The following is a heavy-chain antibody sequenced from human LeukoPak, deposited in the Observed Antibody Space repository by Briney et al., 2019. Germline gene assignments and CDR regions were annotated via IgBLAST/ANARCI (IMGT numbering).Heavy chain of an antibody. Sequence: PGGPLRLSCVASEFTVTNAWMSWVRQVPGKGLEWVSSMIISGGSTYYADSVKGRFTISRDNAKDSLYLQMNSLRAEDTAVYYCARNSGGRWDNWFDPWGQGTLVTVSS. D-gene: IGHD2-15*01. CDR1: EFTVTNAW. V-gene: IGHV3-11*01. CDR2: MIISGGST. J-gene: IGHJ5*02. CDR3: ARNSGGRWDNWFDP.